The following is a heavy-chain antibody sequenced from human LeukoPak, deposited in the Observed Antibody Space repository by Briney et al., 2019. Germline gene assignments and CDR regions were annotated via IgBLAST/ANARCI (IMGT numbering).Heavy chain of an antibody. D-gene: IGHD3-22*01. CDR1: GGSISTYY. Sequence: SETLSLTCTVSGGSISTYYWSWIRQPAGKGLEWLGRIYTSGSTNYNPSLKSRVTISVDTSKNQFSLKLSSVTAADTAVYYCARGGKDSSGPSPFTTRGQFDYWGRGTLVTVSS. J-gene: IGHJ4*02. V-gene: IGHV4-4*07. CDR2: IYTSGST. CDR3: ARGGKDSSGPSPFTTRGQFDY.